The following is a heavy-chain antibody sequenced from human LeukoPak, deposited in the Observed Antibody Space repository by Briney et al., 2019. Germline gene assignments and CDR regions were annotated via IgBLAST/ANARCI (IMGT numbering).Heavy chain of an antibody. J-gene: IGHJ4*02. CDR1: GFTVSSNY. D-gene: IGHD2-2*01. Sequence: GSLRLSCAASGFTVSSNYMSWVRQAPGKGLEWVSVIYSGGSTYYADSVKGRFTISRHNSKNTLYLQMNSLRAEDTAVYYCARGRGEYQPLPFDYWGQGTLVTVSS. CDR3: ARGRGEYQPLPFDY. CDR2: IYSGGST. V-gene: IGHV3-53*04.